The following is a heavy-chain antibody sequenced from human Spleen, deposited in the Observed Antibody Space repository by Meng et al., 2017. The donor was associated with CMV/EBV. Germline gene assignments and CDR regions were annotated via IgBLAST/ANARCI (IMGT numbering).Heavy chain of an antibody. J-gene: IGHJ4*02. V-gene: IGHV4-39*07. CDR3: ARDPVTTYYFDY. CDR2: IYYSGST. D-gene: IGHD5-18*01. CDR1: GGSISNSCFY. Sequence: WPVCVKALETQSLNWTVYGGSISNSCFYWGCIRQPPGKGLEWIGSIYYSGSTYYNPSLKSRVTISVDTSKNQFSLKLSSVTAADTAVYYCARDPVTTYYFDYWGQGTLVTVSS.